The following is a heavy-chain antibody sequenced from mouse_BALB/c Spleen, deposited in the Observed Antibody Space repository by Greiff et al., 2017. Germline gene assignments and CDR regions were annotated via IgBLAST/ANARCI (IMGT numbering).Heavy chain of an antibody. D-gene: IGHD2-10*01. CDR2: ISSGSSTI. CDR3: ARSAAYYGNLYAMDY. J-gene: IGHJ4*01. Sequence: DVHLVESGGGLVQPGGSRKLSCAASGFTFSSFGMHWVRQAPEKGLEWVAYISSGSSTIYYADTVKGRFTISRDNPKNTLFLQMTSLRSEDTAMYYCARSAAYYGNLYAMDYWGQGTSVTVSS. CDR1: GFTFSSFG. V-gene: IGHV5-17*02.